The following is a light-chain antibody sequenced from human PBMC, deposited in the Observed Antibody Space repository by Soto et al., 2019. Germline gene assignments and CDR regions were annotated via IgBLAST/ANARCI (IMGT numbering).Light chain of an antibody. V-gene: IGKV3-20*01. CDR2: GAS. J-gene: IGKJ1*01. Sequence: DIVLTQSPGTLSLSPGERATLSCRASQSVSSNYLAWYQQKPGQAPRLLIHGASTRATGVPDRFSGSGSGTDFTLTISRLEPEDFGVYHCQQYGSLSWTFGQGTKVEIK. CDR3: QQYGSLSWT. CDR1: QSVSSNY.